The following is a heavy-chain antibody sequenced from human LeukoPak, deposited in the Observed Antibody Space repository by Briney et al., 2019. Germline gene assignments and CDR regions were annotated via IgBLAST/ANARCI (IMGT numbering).Heavy chain of an antibody. J-gene: IGHJ4*02. CDR2: ISAYNGNT. V-gene: IGHV1-18*01. CDR3: ARDQEGFDY. CDR1: GYTFTSYG. Sequence: ASVKVSCKASGYTFTSYGISWVRQAPGQGLEWMGWISAYNGNTNYAQKFQGRVTVTRDTSTSTVHMELSGLRSEDTAVYYCARDQEGFDYWGQGTLVTVSS.